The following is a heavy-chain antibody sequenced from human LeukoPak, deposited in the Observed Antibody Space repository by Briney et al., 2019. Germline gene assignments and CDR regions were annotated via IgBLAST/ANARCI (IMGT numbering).Heavy chain of an antibody. CDR3: ARGITMVRGVNPYFDY. D-gene: IGHD3-10*01. J-gene: IGHJ4*02. Sequence: SETLSLTCAVSGGSISSGSYSWSWIRQPPGKGPEWIGYIHHSGINYYNPSLKSRVTISVDRSKNQFSLKLSSVTAADTAVYYCARGITMVRGVNPYFDYWGQGTLVTVSS. CDR1: GGSISSGSYS. V-gene: IGHV4-30-2*01. CDR2: IHHSGIN.